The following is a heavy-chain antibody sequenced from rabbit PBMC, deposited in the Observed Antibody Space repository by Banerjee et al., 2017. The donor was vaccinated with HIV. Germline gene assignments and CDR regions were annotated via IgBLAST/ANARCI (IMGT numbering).Heavy chain of an antibody. J-gene: IGHJ4*01. CDR2: IYTGSSGST. CDR1: GFSFSTYYY. Sequence: QSLEESGGDLVKPGASLTLTCTASGFSFSTYYYMCWVRQAPGKGLEWIACIYTGSSGSTYYASWAKGGFTISKTSSTTVTLQMTSLTAADTATYFCARDHYASSSNYYPFYFNLWGPGTLVTVS. D-gene: IGHD8-1*01. V-gene: IGHV1S40*01. CDR3: ARDHYASSSNYYPFYFNL.